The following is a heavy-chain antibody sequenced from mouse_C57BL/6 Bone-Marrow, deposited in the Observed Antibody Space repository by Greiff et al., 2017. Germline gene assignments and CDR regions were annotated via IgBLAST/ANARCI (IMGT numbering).Heavy chain of an antibody. D-gene: IGHD1-1*01. CDR1: GYTFTSYW. Sequence: QVQLQQPGAELVKPGASMKLSCKASGYTFTSYWMHWVKQRPGQGLEWIGMIHPNSGSTNYNEKFKGKATLTVDKSSSTAYMQLSSLTSEDSAVYYCARDYYGIYYYAMDYWGQGTSVTVSS. V-gene: IGHV1-64*01. J-gene: IGHJ4*01. CDR2: IHPNSGST. CDR3: ARDYYGIYYYAMDY.